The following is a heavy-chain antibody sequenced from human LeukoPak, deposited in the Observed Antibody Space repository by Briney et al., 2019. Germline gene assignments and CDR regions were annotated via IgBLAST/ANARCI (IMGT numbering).Heavy chain of an antibody. CDR3: VFGECSSTSCYPRRDY. J-gene: IGHJ4*02. Sequence: GASVKVSWKASGYRFTTYGISWVRQAPGQGLEWMGWINAYSGNTDYTQNLQGRVTMATDTSTATAYMELRSLRSDDTAVYYCVFGECSSTSCYPRRDYWGQGTLVTVSS. V-gene: IGHV1-18*01. CDR1: GYRFTTYG. D-gene: IGHD2-2*01. CDR2: INAYSGNT.